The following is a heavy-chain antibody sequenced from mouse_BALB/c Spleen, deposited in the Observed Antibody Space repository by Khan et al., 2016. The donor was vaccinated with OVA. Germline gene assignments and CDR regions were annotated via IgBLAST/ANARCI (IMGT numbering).Heavy chain of an antibody. CDR1: GYTFTSYW. J-gene: IGHJ2*01. D-gene: IGHD1-1*01. Sequence: QMQLEESGAELVKAGASVKMSCKASGYTFTSYWMHWVKQRLGQGLEWFAETNPTNGRTYYNEKFKSKATLTVDNSSSTAYLLLSGPTFEDSAVWYCARIKKIVATYFDYWGQGTTLTVSS. CDR3: ARIKKIVATYFDY. V-gene: IGHV1S81*02. CDR2: TNPTNGRT.